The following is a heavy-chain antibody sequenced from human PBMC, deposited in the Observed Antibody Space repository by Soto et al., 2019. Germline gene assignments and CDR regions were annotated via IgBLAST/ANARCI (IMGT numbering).Heavy chain of an antibody. Sequence: QVQLVQSGAEVKKPGASVKVSCKASGYTFNTYAITWVRQAPGQGLEWMGGISGYNGNTNYAQTLQGRGTMTTDTSTSTAYLELRSLRSDDTAVYYCARTVEYDSIPYYYADFWGQGTLVTVSS. D-gene: IGHD2-21*01. CDR3: ARTVEYDSIPYYYADF. CDR2: ISGYNGNT. CDR1: GYTFNTYA. J-gene: IGHJ4*01. V-gene: IGHV1-18*01.